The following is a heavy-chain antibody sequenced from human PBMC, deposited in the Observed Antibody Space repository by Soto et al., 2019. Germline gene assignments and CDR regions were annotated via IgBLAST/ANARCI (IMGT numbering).Heavy chain of an antibody. CDR2: ISHDGSEK. J-gene: IGHJ5*02. V-gene: IGHV3-30*18. Sequence: QVQLVESGGSLVQPGTSLRLSCAASGYTFSTHGMHWVRQAPGKGLEWVAMISHDGSEKHYVDSVKGRFTISRDISKNTVFLQMDSLRAEDTAVYYCAKDWGETGCYNWFDPWGQGTLVTVSS. CDR3: AKDWGETGCYNWFDP. D-gene: IGHD3-16*01. CDR1: GYTFSTHG.